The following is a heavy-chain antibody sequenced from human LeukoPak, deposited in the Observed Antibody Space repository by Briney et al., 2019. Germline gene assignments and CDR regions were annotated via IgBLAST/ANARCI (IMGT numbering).Heavy chain of an antibody. D-gene: IGHD3-3*01. V-gene: IGHV4-30-2*01. CDR2: IYRSGST. Sequence: PSETLSLTCAVSGGSISSGGYSWSWIRQPPGKGLEWIGYIYRSGSTYYNPSLKSRVTISVDTSKNQFSLKLSSVTAADTAVYYCARAVDYDFWSGYLYYYYGMDVWGQGTTVTVSS. J-gene: IGHJ6*02. CDR3: ARAVDYDFWSGYLYYYYGMDV. CDR1: GGSISSGGYS.